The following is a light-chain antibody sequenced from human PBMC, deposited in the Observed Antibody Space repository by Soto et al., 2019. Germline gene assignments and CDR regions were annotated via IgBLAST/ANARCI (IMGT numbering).Light chain of an antibody. V-gene: IGKV3-20*01. CDR1: QSVSSSY. CDR3: QQYETRRSVS. J-gene: IGKJ5*01. CDR2: GAS. Sequence: EIVLTQSPGTLSLSPGERATPSCRASQSVSSSYLAWYQQKPGQAPRLLIYGASSRATGIPDRFSGSGSGTDFTLTISRLEPEDFAVYYCQQYETRRSVSFGQGTRRRL.